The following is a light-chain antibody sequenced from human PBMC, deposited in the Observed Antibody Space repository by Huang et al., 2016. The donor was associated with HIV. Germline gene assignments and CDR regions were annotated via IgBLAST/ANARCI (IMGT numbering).Light chain of an antibody. CDR2: DAS. CDR1: QTISTF. V-gene: IGKV3-11*01. CDR3: QERYNWPLT. Sequence: EIVLTQSPATLSLSPGDRATLSCRANQTISTFLAWYQQKPGQTPRLLIYDASSRAAGIPARFSGSGSGTDFTPTISSLEPEDFAVYYCQERYNWPLTFGPGTKVDVK. J-gene: IGKJ3*01.